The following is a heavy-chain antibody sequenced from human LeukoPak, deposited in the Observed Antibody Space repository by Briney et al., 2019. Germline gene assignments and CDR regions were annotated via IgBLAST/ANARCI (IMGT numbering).Heavy chain of an antibody. V-gene: IGHV4-59*08. D-gene: IGHD2-2*01. CDR3: ARQRSSTSSFDP. CDR2: IYYSGST. J-gene: IGHJ5*02. Sequence: PSETLSLTCTVSGGSISSYYWSWLRQPPGKGLEWIGYIYYSGSTNYNPSLKSRVTISVDTSKNQFSLKLSSVTAADTAVYYCARQRSSTSSFDPWGQGTLVTVSS. CDR1: GGSISSYY.